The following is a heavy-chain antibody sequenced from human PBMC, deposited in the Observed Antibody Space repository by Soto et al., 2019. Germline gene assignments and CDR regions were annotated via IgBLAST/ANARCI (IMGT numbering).Heavy chain of an antibody. D-gene: IGHD3-10*01. V-gene: IGHV4-59*01. CDR2: INYVGRT. CDR3: ARFRRNYFDY. J-gene: IGHJ4*02. CDR1: GDSMSGFY. Sequence: LPLTCTVSGDSMSGFYWSWIRQTPGKGLEWIGYINYVGRTSYYSPSLQSRVTISLDSSKNQFSLILSSVTAADTAVYFCARFRRNYFDYWGQGTQVTVSS.